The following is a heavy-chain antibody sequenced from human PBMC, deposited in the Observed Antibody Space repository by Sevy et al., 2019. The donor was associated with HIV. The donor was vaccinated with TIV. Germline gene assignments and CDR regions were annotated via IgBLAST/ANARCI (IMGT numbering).Heavy chain of an antibody. CDR2: IYYSGST. Sequence: SETLSLTCTVSGGSISSYYWSWIRQPPGKGLEWIGYIYYSGSTNYNPSLKSRVTISVDTSKNQFSLKLTSVTAADTAVYYCAIISTTVTTHYYYYYGMDVWGQGTTVTVSS. V-gene: IGHV4-59*01. J-gene: IGHJ6*02. CDR1: GGSISSYY. CDR3: AIISTTVTTHYYYYYGMDV. D-gene: IGHD4-17*01.